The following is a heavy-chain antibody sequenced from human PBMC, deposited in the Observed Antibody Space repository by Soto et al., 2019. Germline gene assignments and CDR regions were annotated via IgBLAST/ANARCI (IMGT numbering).Heavy chain of an antibody. CDR3: ARDTDYDILTGYYNKLKGNPNAFDI. Sequence: GGSLRLSCAASGFTFRSYAMHWVRQAPGKGLEWVAVISYDGSSKYYADSVKGRFTISRANSKNTLYLQMNSLRAEDTAVYYCARDTDYDILTGYYNKLKGNPNAFDIWGQGRMVTVSS. D-gene: IGHD3-9*01. V-gene: IGHV3-30-3*01. CDR2: ISYDGSSK. J-gene: IGHJ3*02. CDR1: GFTFRSYA.